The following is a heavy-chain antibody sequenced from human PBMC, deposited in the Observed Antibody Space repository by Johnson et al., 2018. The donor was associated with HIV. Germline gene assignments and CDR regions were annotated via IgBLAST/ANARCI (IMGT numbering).Heavy chain of an antibody. J-gene: IGHJ3*02. Sequence: VQLVESGGGVVQPGRSLRLSCAASGFTFSSYAMHWVRQAPGKGLEWVAVISYDGSNKYYADSVKGRFTVSRDNSKNTLYLQMNSLRAEDTAVYYCAKDQGHDDGDYVLYAFDIWGQGTMVTVSS. CDR3: AKDQGHDDGDYVLYAFDI. CDR2: ISYDGSNK. V-gene: IGHV3-30*14. D-gene: IGHD4-17*01. CDR1: GFTFSSYA.